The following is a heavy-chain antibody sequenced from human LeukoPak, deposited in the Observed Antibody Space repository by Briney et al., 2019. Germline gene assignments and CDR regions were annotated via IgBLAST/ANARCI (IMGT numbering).Heavy chain of an antibody. CDR3: ARARIAARRGEEGVTFDY. CDR1: GGSFSGYY. D-gene: IGHD6-6*01. J-gene: IGHJ4*02. CDR2: INHSGST. Sequence: SETLSLTCAVYGGSFSGYYWSWIRQPPGKGLEWIGEINHSGSTNYNPSLKSRVTISVDTSKNQFSLKLSSVTAADTAVYYCARARIAARRGEEGVTFDYWGQGTLVTVPS. V-gene: IGHV4-34*01.